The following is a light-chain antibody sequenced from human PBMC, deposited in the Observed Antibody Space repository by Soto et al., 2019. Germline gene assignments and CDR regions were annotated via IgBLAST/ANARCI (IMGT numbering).Light chain of an antibody. V-gene: IGLV7-46*01. CDR1: TGAVATRHY. J-gene: IGLJ3*02. Sequence: QAVVTQEPSLAVSPGGTVTLTCGSSTGAVATRHYPYWFHQKPGQAPRTLIYDTNNRHSWTPARFSGSLLGDKAALTLSDAQPEDEAEYYCSLSYSCIRVFGGGTQLTVL. CDR2: DTN. CDR3: SLSYSCIRV.